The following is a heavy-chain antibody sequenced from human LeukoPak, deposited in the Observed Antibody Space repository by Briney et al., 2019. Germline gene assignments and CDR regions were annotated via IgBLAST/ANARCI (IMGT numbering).Heavy chain of an antibody. D-gene: IGHD3-22*01. CDR2: IYHSGST. CDR1: GGSISSSNW. Sequence: PSETLSLTCAVSGGSISSSNWWSWVRQPPGKGLEWIGEIYHSGSTNYNPSLKSRVTVSVDKSKNQFSLKLSSVTAADTAVYYCVRGQERYYDNRGYGLFDNWGQGTLVTASS. J-gene: IGHJ4*02. V-gene: IGHV4-4*02. CDR3: VRGQERYYDNRGYGLFDN.